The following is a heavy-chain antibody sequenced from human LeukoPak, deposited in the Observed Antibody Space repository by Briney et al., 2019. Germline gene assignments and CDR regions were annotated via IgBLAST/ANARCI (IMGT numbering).Heavy chain of an antibody. CDR2: INSDGSST. J-gene: IGHJ3*02. CDR3: AKLSRGGYYGSGSHI. CDR1: GFTFSSYW. Sequence: GGSLRLSCAASGFTFSSYWMHWVRQAPGKGLVWVSRINSDGSSTTYADSVKGRFTISRDNAKNTLYLQMNSLRAEDTALYYCAKLSRGGYYGSGSHIWGQGTMVTVSS. V-gene: IGHV3-74*01. D-gene: IGHD3-10*01.